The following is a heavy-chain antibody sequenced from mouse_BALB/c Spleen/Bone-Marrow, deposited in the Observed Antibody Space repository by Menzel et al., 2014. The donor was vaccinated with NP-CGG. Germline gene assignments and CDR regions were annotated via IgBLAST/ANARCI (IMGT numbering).Heavy chain of an antibody. CDR3: ARKDYFGYAAMDY. J-gene: IGHJ4*01. D-gene: IGHD1-2*01. Sequence: EVMLVESGGGLVQPGGSRKLSCAASGFTFSSFGMHWVRQAPEKGLEWVAYISGGSSIIYYADTVKGRFTISRDNPKNTLFLQMTNLRSEDTAIYYCARKDYFGYAAMDYWGQGTSVTVSS. CDR2: ISGGSSII. CDR1: GFTFSSFG. V-gene: IGHV5-17*02.